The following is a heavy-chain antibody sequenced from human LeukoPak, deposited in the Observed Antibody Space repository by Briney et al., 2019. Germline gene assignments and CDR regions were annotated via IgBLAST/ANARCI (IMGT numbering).Heavy chain of an antibody. CDR1: GFTFRDA. CDR3: AKVEMSAEGGELDP. Sequence: GGSLRLSCAASGFTFRDAWKSWVRQAPGKGMEWVSAIRSNGHTTYDADSVKGRFTISRDNSKNTLYLEMKSLRVDDTALYYCAKVEMSAEGGELDPWGQGTLVTVSS. V-gene: IGHV3-23*01. CDR2: IRSNGHTT. J-gene: IGHJ5*02. D-gene: IGHD5-24*01.